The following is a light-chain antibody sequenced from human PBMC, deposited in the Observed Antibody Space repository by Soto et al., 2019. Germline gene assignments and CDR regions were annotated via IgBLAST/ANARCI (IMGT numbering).Light chain of an antibody. J-gene: IGKJ1*01. CDR1: QSVSSY. CDR2: DAS. Sequence: EIVLTQSPATLSLSPGERATLSCRASQSVSSYLAWYQQKPGQAPRLLIYDASNRATGIPARFGGSGSGTDFTLTISRLEPEDFGVYYCQQHGGSPWTLGQGTKVDIK. CDR3: QQHGGSPWT. V-gene: IGKV3-11*01.